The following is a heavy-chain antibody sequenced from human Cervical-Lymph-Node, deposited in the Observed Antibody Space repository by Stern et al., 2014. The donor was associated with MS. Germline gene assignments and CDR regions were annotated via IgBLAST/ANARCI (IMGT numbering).Heavy chain of an antibody. Sequence: QVQLQQWGAGLVKPSETLSLTCAMSGGSFGGYHWTWVRQSPGKGLEWVGGINHSGNTDYNPSLKSRVTISLGTSENQFSLRLHSVTAADTAMYYCARGKARGGLTGFDPWGQGTLVTVSS. CDR1: GGSFGGYH. CDR3: ARGKARGGLTGFDP. J-gene: IGHJ5*02. D-gene: IGHD3-16*01. CDR2: INHSGNT. V-gene: IGHV4-34*01.